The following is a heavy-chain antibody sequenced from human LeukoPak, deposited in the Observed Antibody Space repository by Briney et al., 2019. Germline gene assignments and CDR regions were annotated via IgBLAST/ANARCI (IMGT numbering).Heavy chain of an antibody. CDR1: GFTIDSFY. V-gene: IGHV3-7*01. CDR3: ARASPGVVFNYFDY. J-gene: IGHJ4*01. D-gene: IGHD2-15*01. CDR2: IDEGGKDI. Sequence: GGSLRLSCVASGFTIDSFYMSWVRQAPGKGLEWVANIDEGGKDIYYADSVKGRFTISRDNTKNSVFLDMTSLRVEDTATYFCARASPGVVFNYFDYWGQGALVPVSS.